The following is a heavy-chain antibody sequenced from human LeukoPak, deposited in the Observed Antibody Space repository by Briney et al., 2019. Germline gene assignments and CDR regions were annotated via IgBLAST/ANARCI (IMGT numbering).Heavy chain of an antibody. J-gene: IGHJ6*03. Sequence: ASVKVSCKASGYTFTGYYMHWVRQAPGQGLEWMGWINPNSGGTNYAQKFQGRVTMTRDTSISTAYMELRSLRSDDTAVYYCARVVRGYSSSPETPYYYYYYMDVWGKGTTVTISS. D-gene: IGHD6-13*01. CDR2: INPNSGGT. CDR3: ARVVRGYSSSPETPYYYYYYMDV. CDR1: GYTFTGYY. V-gene: IGHV1-2*02.